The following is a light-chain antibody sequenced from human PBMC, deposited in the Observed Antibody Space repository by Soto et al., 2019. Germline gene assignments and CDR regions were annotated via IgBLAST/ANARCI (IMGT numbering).Light chain of an antibody. CDR3: QDYNSWT. CDR1: QSISTW. CDR2: KAS. Sequence: DIQMTQSPSTLSASVGDRVTITCRASQSISTWSSWYQQKPGKAPKVLLYKASNLQSGVSSRFRGSGSGTEFTRTISSLQPDDFATYYCQDYNSWTFGQGTKVEI. V-gene: IGKV1-5*03. J-gene: IGKJ1*01.